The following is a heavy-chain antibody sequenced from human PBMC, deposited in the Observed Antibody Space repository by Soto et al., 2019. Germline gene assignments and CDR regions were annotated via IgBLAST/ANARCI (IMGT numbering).Heavy chain of an antibody. V-gene: IGHV4-59*02. J-gene: IGHJ5*02. D-gene: IGHD3-22*01. CDR3: ARSYYDSTGFAVDP. Sequence: QMQLQASGPGLVKPSETLSLTCNVSGASVSHGYWSWIRQHPGKALEWIGFMYFGGSFNYNPSLTGRATISVETSKNQFSMKLTSVTASDTAVYYCARSYYDSTGFAVDPWGQGTLVTVSS. CDR2: MYFGGSF. CDR1: GASVSHGY.